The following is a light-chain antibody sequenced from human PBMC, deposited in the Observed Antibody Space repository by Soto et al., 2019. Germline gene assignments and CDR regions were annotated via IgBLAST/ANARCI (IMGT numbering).Light chain of an antibody. CDR3: QQYGSSRT. J-gene: IGKJ1*01. CDR1: QSVSSSY. CDR2: GAS. V-gene: IGKV3-20*01. Sequence: EIVLTQSPGALSLSPGERATLSCRASQSVSSSYLAWYQQKPGQAPRLLIYGASSRATGIQDRFSGSGSGTDFTLTISRLEPEDLALYYCQQYGSSRTFGQGTKGEIK.